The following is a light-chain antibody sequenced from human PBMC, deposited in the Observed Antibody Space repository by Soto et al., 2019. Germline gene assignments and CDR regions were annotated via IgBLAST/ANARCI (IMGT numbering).Light chain of an antibody. V-gene: IGLV2-8*01. Sequence: QSAPTQPPSVSGAPGQWVTFSCTGSSSDVGGYNYVSWYQQYPGTAPKLMIYEIYKRHSGVPDRFSGSKSGNTASLAVSRLQPEEEADYYCSEYASSSTWVFGGGTKLTVL. CDR1: SSDVGGYNY. CDR3: SEYASSSTWV. J-gene: IGLJ3*02. CDR2: EIY.